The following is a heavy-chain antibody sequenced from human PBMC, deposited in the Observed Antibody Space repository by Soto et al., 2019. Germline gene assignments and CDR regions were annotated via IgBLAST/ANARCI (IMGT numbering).Heavy chain of an antibody. Sequence: EVQLVESGGGLVQPGGSLRLSCAASGFTFSSYSMNWVRQAPGKGLEWVSYISSSSSTIYYADSVKGRFTISRDNAKNSLYLQMNSLRDEDTAVYYCARVSDYVWGSYRRNDAFDIWGQGTMVTVSS. CDR2: ISSSSSTI. D-gene: IGHD3-16*02. V-gene: IGHV3-48*02. CDR1: GFTFSSYS. J-gene: IGHJ3*02. CDR3: ARVSDYVWGSYRRNDAFDI.